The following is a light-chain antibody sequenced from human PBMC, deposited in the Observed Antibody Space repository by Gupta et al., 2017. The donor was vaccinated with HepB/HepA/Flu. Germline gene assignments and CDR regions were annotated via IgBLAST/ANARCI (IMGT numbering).Light chain of an antibody. CDR1: QSISLY. J-gene: IGKJ3*01. CDR3: LESYSTLFT. CDR2: AAS. V-gene: IGKV1-39*01. Sequence: DLQIAHSPSSLSASVGDRVTITCRASQSISLYLNWYQQKPGKAPKLLIYAASTLESGVPSRFSGSGSGTDFTLTVSRLQPEDFATYYCLESYSTLFTFGRGTKVEIK.